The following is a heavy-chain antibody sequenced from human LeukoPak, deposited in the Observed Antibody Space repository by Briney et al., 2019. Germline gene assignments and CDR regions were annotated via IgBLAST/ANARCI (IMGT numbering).Heavy chain of an antibody. CDR2: INPNSGGT. D-gene: IGHD3-10*01. J-gene: IGHJ4*02. V-gene: IGHV1-2*02. Sequence: ASVKVSCKASGYTFTSYGISWVRQAPGQGLEWMGWINPNSGGTNYAQKFQGRVTMTRDTSISTAYMELSRLRSDDTAVYYCARSMVPRSFDYWGQGTLVTVSS. CDR3: ARSMVPRSFDY. CDR1: GYTFTSYG.